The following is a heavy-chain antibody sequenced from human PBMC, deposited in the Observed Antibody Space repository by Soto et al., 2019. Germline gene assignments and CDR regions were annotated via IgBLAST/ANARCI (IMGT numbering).Heavy chain of an antibody. V-gene: IGHV1-69*13. D-gene: IGHD5-12*01. Sequence: SVKVSCKASGGTFSSYAISWVRQAPGQGLEWMGGIIPIFGTANYAQKFQGRVTITADESTSTAYMELSSLRSEDTAVYYCARDLARYSGYEGPDHYYYYYGMDVWGQGTTVTVSS. CDR1: GGTFSSYA. J-gene: IGHJ6*02. CDR3: ARDLARYSGYEGPDHYYYYYGMDV. CDR2: IIPIFGTA.